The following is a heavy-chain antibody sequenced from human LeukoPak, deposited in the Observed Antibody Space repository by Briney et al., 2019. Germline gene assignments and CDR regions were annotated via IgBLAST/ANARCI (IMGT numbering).Heavy chain of an antibody. CDR2: IYTSGST. CDR3: ARVSVVATAREFYYYYYYMDV. CDR1: GGSISSYY. V-gene: IGHV4-4*07. D-gene: IGHD5-12*01. Sequence: SETLSLTCTVSGGSISSYYWSWIRQPAGKGLEWIGRIYTSGSTNYNPSLKSRVTMSVDTSKNQFSLKLSSVTAADTAVYYCARVSVVATAREFYYYYYYMDVWGKGTTVTVSS. J-gene: IGHJ6*03.